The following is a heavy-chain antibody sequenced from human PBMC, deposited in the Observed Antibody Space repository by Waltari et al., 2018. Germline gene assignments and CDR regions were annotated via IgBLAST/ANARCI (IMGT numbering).Heavy chain of an antibody. CDR1: GFTFRSYW. Sequence: EVQLVESGGGLVQPGESLRFSCGASGFTFRSYWMSWVRQAPGKGLEWVSNMSPDGSAKYYGDSVRGRFTVSRDNAQDSMYLHVNSLRAEDTAIYYCSINDAWSFRVWGQGTLVTVSS. V-gene: IGHV3-7*03. CDR2: MSPDGSAK. CDR3: SINDAWSFRV. J-gene: IGHJ1*01. D-gene: IGHD1-26*01.